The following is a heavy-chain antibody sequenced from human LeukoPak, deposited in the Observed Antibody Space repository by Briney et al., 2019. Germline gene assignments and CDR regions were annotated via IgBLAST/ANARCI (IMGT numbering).Heavy chain of an antibody. CDR1: GGTFSSYA. D-gene: IGHD1-26*01. Sequence: SVKVSCKASGGTFSSYAISWVRQAPGQGLEWMGGIIPIFGTANYAQKFQGRVTMTEDTSTDTAYMELSSLRSEDTAVYYCATIGSRGTFDIWGQGTMVTVSS. V-gene: IGHV1-69*06. CDR2: IIPIFGTA. J-gene: IGHJ3*02. CDR3: ATIGSRGTFDI.